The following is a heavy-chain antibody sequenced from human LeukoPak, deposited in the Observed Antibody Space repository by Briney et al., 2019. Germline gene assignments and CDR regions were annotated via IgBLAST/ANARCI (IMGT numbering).Heavy chain of an antibody. CDR1: GGTISSYY. J-gene: IGHJ4*02. D-gene: IGHD5-18*01. Sequence: SETLSLTCTVSGGTISSYYWSWIRQPAGKGLEWIGRIYTSGSTNYNPSLKSRVTMSVDTSKNQFSLKLSSVTAADTAVYYCARYGYSYGPTYFDYWGQGTLVTVSS. CDR2: IYTSGST. CDR3: ARYGYSYGPTYFDY. V-gene: IGHV4-4*07.